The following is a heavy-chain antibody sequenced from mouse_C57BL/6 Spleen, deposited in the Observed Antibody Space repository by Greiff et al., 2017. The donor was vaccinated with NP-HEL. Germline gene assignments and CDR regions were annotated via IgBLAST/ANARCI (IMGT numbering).Heavy chain of an antibody. V-gene: IGHV1-15*01. J-gene: IGHJ4*01. CDR3: TRLLTMDY. CDR2: IDPETGGT. Sequence: QVHVKQSGAELVRPGASVTLSCKASGYTFTDYEMHWVKQTPVHGLEWIGAIDPETGGTAYNQKFKGKAILTADKSSSTAYMELRSLTSEDSAVYYCTRLLTMDYWGQGTSVTVSS. CDR1: GYTFTDYE. D-gene: IGHD2-1*01.